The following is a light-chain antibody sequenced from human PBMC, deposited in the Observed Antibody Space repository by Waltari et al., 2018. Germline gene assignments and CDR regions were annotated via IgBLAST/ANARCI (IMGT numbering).Light chain of an antibody. Sequence: TVVTQEPSLSVSPGGTVTLTCGLSSGSVSTSNYPSWYQQTPGQAPRMLIYNTNTRPSGVPDRFSGSILGNKAALTITGAQADDESDYYCTLYMGSGISVFGGGTRLTVL. V-gene: IGLV8-61*01. CDR1: SGSVSTSNY. J-gene: IGLJ2*01. CDR3: TLYMGSGISV. CDR2: NTN.